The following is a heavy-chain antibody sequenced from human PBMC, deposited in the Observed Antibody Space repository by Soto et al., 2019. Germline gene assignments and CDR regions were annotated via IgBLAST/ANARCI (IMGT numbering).Heavy chain of an antibody. V-gene: IGHV3-23*01. CDR1: GFTFSSYA. Sequence: GGSLRLSCAASGFTFSSYAMSWVRQAPGKGLEWVSAISGSGGSTYYADSVKGRFTISRDNSKNTLYLQMNSLRAEDTAVYYCAKDVGAIFGVGRGVKNGMDVWGQGTMVTVSS. D-gene: IGHD3-3*01. J-gene: IGHJ6*02. CDR3: AKDVGAIFGVGRGVKNGMDV. CDR2: ISGSGGST.